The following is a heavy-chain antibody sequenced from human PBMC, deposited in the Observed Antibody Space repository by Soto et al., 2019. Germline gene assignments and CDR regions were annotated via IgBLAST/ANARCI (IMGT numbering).Heavy chain of an antibody. CDR3: ARAARPAGGYFDY. Sequence: GGSLRLSCAASGFTFSSYSMNWVRQAPGKGLEWVSSISSSSYIYYADSVKGRFTISRDNAKNSLYLQMNSLRAEDTAVYYCARAARPAGGYFDYWGQGTLVTVSS. V-gene: IGHV3-21*01. CDR2: ISSSSYI. CDR1: GFTFSSYS. D-gene: IGHD6-6*01. J-gene: IGHJ4*02.